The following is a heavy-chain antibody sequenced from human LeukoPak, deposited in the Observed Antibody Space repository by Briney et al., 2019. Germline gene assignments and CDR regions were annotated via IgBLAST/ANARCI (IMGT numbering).Heavy chain of an antibody. Sequence: PGGSLRLSCAASGFTFSSYWMHWVRQAPGKWLVWVSRIKNDGSATNYADSVKGRFTISRDNAKNTLDLQMNSLRAEDTAVYYCVRDGDGYNFDYWGQGTLVTVSS. CDR2: IKNDGSAT. J-gene: IGHJ4*02. CDR1: GFTFSSYW. CDR3: VRDGDGYNFDY. V-gene: IGHV3-74*01. D-gene: IGHD5-24*01.